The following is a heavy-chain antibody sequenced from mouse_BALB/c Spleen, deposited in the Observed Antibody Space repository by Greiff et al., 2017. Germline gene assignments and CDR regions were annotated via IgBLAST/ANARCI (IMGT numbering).Heavy chain of an antibody. CDR1: GFTFSSYT. CDR3: TRAARYYGHYFDY. Sequence: EVMLVESGGGLVKPGGSLKLSCAASGFTFSSYTMSWVRQTPEKRLEWVATISSGGSYTYYPDSVKGRFTISRDNAKNTLYLQMSSLKSEDTAMYYCTRAARYYGHYFDYWGQGTTLTVSS. V-gene: IGHV5-6-4*01. J-gene: IGHJ2*01. CDR2: ISSGGSYT. D-gene: IGHD1-2*01.